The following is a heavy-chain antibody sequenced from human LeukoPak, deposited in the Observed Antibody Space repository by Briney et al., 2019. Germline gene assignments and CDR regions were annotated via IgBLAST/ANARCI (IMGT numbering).Heavy chain of an antibody. Sequence: SETLSLTCTVSGGSISGYYWSWIRQPAGKGLEWMGRIYTSGSTNYNPSLRRRVSISVDKSKNQFSLILSSLTAADTAVYYCARGPDYSDSSGYFKYWGQGTLVTVSS. D-gene: IGHD3-22*01. J-gene: IGHJ4*02. CDR1: GGSISGYY. CDR3: ARGPDYSDSSGYFKY. CDR2: IYTSGST. V-gene: IGHV4-4*07.